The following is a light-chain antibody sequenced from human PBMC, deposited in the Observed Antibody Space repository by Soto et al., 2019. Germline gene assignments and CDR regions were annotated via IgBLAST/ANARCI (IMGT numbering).Light chain of an antibody. CDR3: QQYYSYPGT. V-gene: IGKV1-8*01. Sequence: AIRMTQSPSSLSASTGDRVTITCRASQGISSYLAWYQQKPGKAPKLLIYAASTLQSGLPSRFSGSGSGTDFTLTISCLQAEDFATYYCQQYYSYPGTFGQGTKLEIK. J-gene: IGKJ2*01. CDR2: AAS. CDR1: QGISSY.